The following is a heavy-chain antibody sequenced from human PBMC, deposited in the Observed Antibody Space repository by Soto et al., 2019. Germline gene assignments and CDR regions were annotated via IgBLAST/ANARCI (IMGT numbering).Heavy chain of an antibody. Sequence: QVQLVQSGAEVKKPGSSVKVSCKASGGTFSSYAISWVRQAPGQGLEWMGGIIPISDTTNYAQKFQGRVTITADESTSAASMELSSLRSQDTAVYYCARSQGSSTSLEIYYYYYYAMDVWGQGTTVTVSS. J-gene: IGHJ6*02. CDR2: IIPISDTT. V-gene: IGHV1-69*01. CDR1: GGTFSSYA. D-gene: IGHD2-2*01. CDR3: ARSQGSSTSLEIYYYYYYAMDV.